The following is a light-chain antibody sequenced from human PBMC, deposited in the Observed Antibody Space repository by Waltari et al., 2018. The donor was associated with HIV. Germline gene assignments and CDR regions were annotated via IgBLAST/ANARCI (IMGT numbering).Light chain of an antibody. CDR3: QQYGSAPPT. Sequence: EIVLTQSPGTLSLSPGERATLSCRASQSVTSSYLALYQQRPGQAPSLLIYGASSRATGIPDRFSGSGSGTDFTLTIRRLEPEDFAVYYCQQYGSAPPTFGQGTRLEIK. V-gene: IGKV3-20*01. J-gene: IGKJ5*01. CDR1: QSVTSSY. CDR2: GAS.